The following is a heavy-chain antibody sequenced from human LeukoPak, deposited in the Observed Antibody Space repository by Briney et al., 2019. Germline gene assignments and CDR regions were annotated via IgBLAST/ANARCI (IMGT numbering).Heavy chain of an antibody. D-gene: IGHD3-3*01. J-gene: IGHJ4*02. CDR3: ARENTGVDYDFWSGYYSLFDY. V-gene: IGHV3-48*04. CDR2: ISSSSSTI. CDR1: GFTFSSYS. Sequence: GGSLRLSCAASGFTFSSYSMNWVRQAPGKGLEWVSYISSSSSTIYYADSVKGRFTISRDNAKNSLYLQMNSLRAEDTAVYYCARENTGVDYDFWSGYYSLFDYWGQGTLVTVSS.